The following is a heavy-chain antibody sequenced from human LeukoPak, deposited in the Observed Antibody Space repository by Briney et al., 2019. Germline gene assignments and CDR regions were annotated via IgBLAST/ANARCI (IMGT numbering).Heavy chain of an antibody. CDR3: ARDPLTQNDY. Sequence: GGSLRLSCAASGFTFDAYWMSWVRQAPGKGLEWVANIKQDGNEKYYVDSVKGRFTIYRDNAKNSLYLQMNSLRADDTAVYYCARDPLTQNDYWGQGTLVAVSS. D-gene: IGHD1-14*01. V-gene: IGHV3-7*01. CDR1: GFTFDAYW. J-gene: IGHJ4*02. CDR2: IKQDGNEK.